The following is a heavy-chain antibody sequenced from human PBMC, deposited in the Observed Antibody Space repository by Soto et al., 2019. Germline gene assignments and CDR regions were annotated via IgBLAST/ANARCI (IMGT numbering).Heavy chain of an antibody. D-gene: IGHD3-10*01. V-gene: IGHV4-59*12. CDR2: IYYSGST. J-gene: IGHJ3*02. CDR1: GGSISSYY. Sequence: PSETLSLTCTVSGGSISSYYWSWIRQPPGKGLEWIGCIYYSGSTNYNPSLKSRVTISVDKSKNQFSLKLSSVTAADTAVYYCVRDVPGGFAFDIWGQGTMVTVSS. CDR3: VRDVPGGFAFDI.